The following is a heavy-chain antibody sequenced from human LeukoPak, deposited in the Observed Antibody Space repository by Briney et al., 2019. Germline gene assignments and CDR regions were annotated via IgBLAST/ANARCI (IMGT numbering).Heavy chain of an antibody. Sequence: PGGSLRLSCAAPGFTFSSYAMSWGRQAPGKGVERVSAISGILCSTYYAYSVNGRFTISRDNSKNTLYLQMNSLRAEDTAVYYCAKADVVAVAGTAHFDYWGQGTLVTVSS. J-gene: IGHJ4*02. D-gene: IGHD6-19*01. V-gene: IGHV3-23*01. CDR3: AKADVVAVAGTAHFDY. CDR2: ISGILCST. CDR1: GFTFSSYA.